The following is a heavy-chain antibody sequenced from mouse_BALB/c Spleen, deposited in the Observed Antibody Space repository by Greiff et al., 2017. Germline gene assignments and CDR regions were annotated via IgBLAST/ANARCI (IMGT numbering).Heavy chain of an antibody. D-gene: IGHD2-4*01. CDR1: GFTFSSYG. V-gene: IGHV5-6-3*01. CDR2: INSNGGST. Sequence: EVMLVESGGGLVQPGGSLKLSCAASGFTFSSYGMSWVRQTPDKRLELVATINSNGGSTYYPDSVKGRFTISRDNAKNTLYLQMSSLKSEDTAMYYCARKGRTMITEAMDYWGQGTSVTVSS. J-gene: IGHJ4*01. CDR3: ARKGRTMITEAMDY.